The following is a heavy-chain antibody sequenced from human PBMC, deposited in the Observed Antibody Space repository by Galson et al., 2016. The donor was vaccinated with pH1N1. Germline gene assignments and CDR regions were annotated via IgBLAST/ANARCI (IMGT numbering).Heavy chain of an antibody. CDR2: IGSSGNV. CDR1: GFTLSDYY. CDR3: ARAIGAGDCY. D-gene: IGHD6-13*01. Sequence: CAASGFTLSDYYMNWIRETPERGLEWLSSIGSSGNVAYADSVKGRFTISRDNAQNSLLLQMDSLIVYDTALYYGARAIGAGDCYWGQGTLVTVSS. V-gene: IGHV3-11*01. J-gene: IGHJ1*01.